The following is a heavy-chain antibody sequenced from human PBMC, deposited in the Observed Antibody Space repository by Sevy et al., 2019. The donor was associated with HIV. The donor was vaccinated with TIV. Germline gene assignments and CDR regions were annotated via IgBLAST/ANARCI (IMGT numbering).Heavy chain of an antibody. J-gene: IGHJ6*02. D-gene: IGHD3-3*01. V-gene: IGHV1-24*01. CDR1: GYTLTKLP. CDR2: FDPEDGET. Sequence: ASVKVSCKVSGYTLTKLPMNWVRQAPGKGLEWMGGFDPEDGETIYAQRFKGRVTMTEDTSTETAYMELSSLRSEDTAVYYCATLDFWSENPFYGTDVWGQGTTVTVSS. CDR3: ATLDFWSENPFYGTDV.